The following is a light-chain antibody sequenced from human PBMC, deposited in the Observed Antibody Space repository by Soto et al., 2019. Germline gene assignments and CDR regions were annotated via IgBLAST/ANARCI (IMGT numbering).Light chain of an antibody. J-gene: IGKJ2*01. CDR3: QRYDISPFP. Sequence: IVLTQSPGPLSLSPGERATLSCRASQSVSSTYLAWYQQKPGQAPRLLIYGASSRATGIPDRFSGSGSGTDFTLTISRLEPEDFAVYYCQRYDISPFPFGQGTKLEIK. CDR1: QSVSSTY. CDR2: GAS. V-gene: IGKV3-20*01.